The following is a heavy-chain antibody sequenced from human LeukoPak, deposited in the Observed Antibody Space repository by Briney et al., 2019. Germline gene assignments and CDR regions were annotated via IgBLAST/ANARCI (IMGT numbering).Heavy chain of an antibody. D-gene: IGHD6-13*01. CDR1: GFTFSGSA. CDR2: IRSKANSYAT. V-gene: IGHV3-73*01. Sequence: PGGSLRLSCAASGFTFSGSAMHWVRQASGKGLEWVGRIRSKANSYATAYAASVKGRFTISRDDSKNTAYLQMNSLKTEDTAVYYCTTLKPIAAQDLYYYYMDVWGKGTTVTVSS. J-gene: IGHJ6*03. CDR3: TTLKPIAAQDLYYYYMDV.